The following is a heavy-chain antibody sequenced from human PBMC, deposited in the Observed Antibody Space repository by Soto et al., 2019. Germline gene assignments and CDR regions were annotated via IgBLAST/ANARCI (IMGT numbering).Heavy chain of an antibody. CDR2: ISGSVGST. J-gene: IGHJ4*02. CDR3: AKHYGDYLGFDY. V-gene: IGHV3-23*01. D-gene: IGHD4-17*01. Sequence: GSLRLSCAASGFTFSSYAMSWVRQAPGKGLEWVSAISGSVGSTYCADSVKGRFTISRDISKNTLYLQMNSLRAEDTAVYYCAKHYGDYLGFDYWGQGTLVTVSS. CDR1: GFTFSSYA.